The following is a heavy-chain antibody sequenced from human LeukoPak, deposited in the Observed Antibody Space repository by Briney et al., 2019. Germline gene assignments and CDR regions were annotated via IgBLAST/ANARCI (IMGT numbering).Heavy chain of an antibody. D-gene: IGHD1-26*01. CDR1: GGSISSYY. CDR3: SRESGPCCPFGH. V-gene: IGHV4-59*01. CDR2: IYYSGST. J-gene: IGHJ4*02. Sequence: SETLSLTCTVSGGSISSYYWSWIRQPPGKGLEWSGYIYYSGSTNYNPSLKSRVNISIDESKNHLYLNLASVTAADTAVYECSRESGPCCPFGHWGQGTLVAVTS.